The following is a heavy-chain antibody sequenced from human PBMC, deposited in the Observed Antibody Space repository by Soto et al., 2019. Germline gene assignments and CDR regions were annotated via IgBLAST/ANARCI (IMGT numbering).Heavy chain of an antibody. CDR2: IIPMFDIK. V-gene: IGHV1-69*01. D-gene: IGHD3-10*01. Sequence: QLQLVQSGAEVKERGSSVKISCKTSGGNFNTYALTWVRQAPGQGLEWTGGIIPMFDIKNVAQRFQGRVTLNADDSMTTAYMEMTSLRSDGTAVYYGAKEAGDHWGQGTLVTVSS. CDR3: AKEAGDH. CDR1: GGNFNTYA. J-gene: IGHJ4*02.